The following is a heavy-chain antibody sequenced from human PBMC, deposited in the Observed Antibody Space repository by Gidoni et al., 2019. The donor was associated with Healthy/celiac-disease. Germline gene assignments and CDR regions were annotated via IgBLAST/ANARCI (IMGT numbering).Heavy chain of an antibody. Sequence: EVQLVESGGGLVKPGGSLRLSCAASGCTFSSYSMNWVRQAPGQGLEWVSSISSSISYIYYADSVKGRFTISRDNAKNSLYLQMNSLRAEDTAVYYCARDLGYSSSSDYYYGMDVWGQGTTVTVSS. D-gene: IGHD6-6*01. CDR1: GCTFSSYS. CDR2: ISSSISYI. J-gene: IGHJ6*02. V-gene: IGHV3-21*01. CDR3: ARDLGYSSSSDYYYGMDV.